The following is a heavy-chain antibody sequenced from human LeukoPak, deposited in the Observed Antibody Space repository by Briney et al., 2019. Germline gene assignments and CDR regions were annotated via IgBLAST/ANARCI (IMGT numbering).Heavy chain of an antibody. D-gene: IGHD2-15*01. CDR1: GFTFSRYW. CDR3: ASDFGGSDDY. J-gene: IGHJ4*02. V-gene: IGHV3-74*01. Sequence: PGGSLRLSCVASGFTFSRYWMHWVRQAPGKGLVWASRMNTDGSRTDYADSVKGRFTISRDNAKNTLYLQMNSLGAEDTAVYSCASDFGGSDDYWGQGTLVTVSS. CDR2: MNTDGSRT.